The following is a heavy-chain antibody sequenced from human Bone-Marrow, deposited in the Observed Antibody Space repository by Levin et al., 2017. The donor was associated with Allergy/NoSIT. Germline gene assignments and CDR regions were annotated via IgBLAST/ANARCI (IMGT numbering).Heavy chain of an antibody. CDR2: VSYDGTDK. J-gene: IGHJ4*02. CDR3: VRDLRARERRSSASSYLGL. Sequence: GGSLRLSCAASGFTFSNFPMHWVRQAPGKGLEWVAMVSYDGTDKYYADSVKGRFIISRDNSRSTLYLLMDSLRSEDTAVYFCVRDLRARERRSSASSYLGLWGQGTLLTVSS. D-gene: IGHD2-2*01. V-gene: IGHV3-30*04. CDR1: GFTFSNFP.